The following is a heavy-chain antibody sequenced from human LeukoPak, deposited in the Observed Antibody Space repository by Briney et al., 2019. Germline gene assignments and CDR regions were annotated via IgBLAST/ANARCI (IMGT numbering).Heavy chain of an antibody. Sequence: GGSLRLSCAASGFTFSSYAMHWVRQAPGKGLEWVAVISYDGSNKYYADSVKGRFTISRDNSKNTLYLQMNSLRAEDTAVYYCARGTQGVAVAGPGNCWGQGTLVTVSS. J-gene: IGHJ4*02. D-gene: IGHD6-19*01. CDR2: ISYDGSNK. V-gene: IGHV3-30-3*01. CDR3: ARGTQGVAVAGPGNC. CDR1: GFTFSSYA.